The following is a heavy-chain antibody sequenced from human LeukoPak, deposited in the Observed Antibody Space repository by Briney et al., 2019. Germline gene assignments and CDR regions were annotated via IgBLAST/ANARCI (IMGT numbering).Heavy chain of an antibody. V-gene: IGHV3-30*18. CDR3: AKDRSRQLVTRGAFDI. CDR2: ISYDGTNK. J-gene: IGHJ3*02. Sequence: PGGSLRLSCAASGFIFSSYGMHWVRQAPGKGLEWVAVISYDGTNKYYADSVKGRFTISRDNSKNTLYLQMNSLSAEDTAVYYCAKDRSRQLVTRGAFDIWGQGTMVTVSS. D-gene: IGHD6-13*01. CDR1: GFIFSSYG.